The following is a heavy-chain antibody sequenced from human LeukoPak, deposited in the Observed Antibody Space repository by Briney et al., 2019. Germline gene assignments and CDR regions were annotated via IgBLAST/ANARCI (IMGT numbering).Heavy chain of an antibody. CDR3: ASGGTNYFDY. V-gene: IGHV4-30-2*01. CDR2: IYHSGST. D-gene: IGHD4-23*01. J-gene: IGHJ4*02. CDR1: GGSISSGGYS. Sequence: SETLSLTCAVSGGSISSGGYSWSWIRQPPWKGLEWIGYIYHSGSTYYNPSLKSRVTISVDRSKNQFSLKLSSVTAADTAVYYCASGGTNYFDYWGQGTLVTVSS.